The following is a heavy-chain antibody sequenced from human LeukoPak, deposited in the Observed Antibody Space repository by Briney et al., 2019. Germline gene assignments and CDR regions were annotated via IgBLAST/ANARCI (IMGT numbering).Heavy chain of an antibody. J-gene: IGHJ4*02. CDR3: ARDWGNSQNY. D-gene: IGHD5-18*01. V-gene: IGHV3-20*04. Sequence: SGGSLRLSCAASGFTFDDYGMSWVRQAPGKGLEWVSGINWNGGGTGYADSVKGRFTISRDNAKNSLYLQMNSLRAEDTALYYCARDWGNSQNYWGQGTLVTVSS. CDR1: GFTFDDYG. CDR2: INWNGGGT.